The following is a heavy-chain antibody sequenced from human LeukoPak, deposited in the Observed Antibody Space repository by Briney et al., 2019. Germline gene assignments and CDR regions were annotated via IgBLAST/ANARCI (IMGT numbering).Heavy chain of an antibody. V-gene: IGHV4-59*01. CDR1: GASFSTNY. D-gene: IGHD1-1*01. Sequence: SETLSLTCSVSGASFSTNYWSWIRRPPGRGLEWIGYVFDSGSTNYNPSLKSRVTISVDTSTKQFSLRLSSVTAADTAVYYCARLYQQSKWKYYYYYMDVWGKWTAVTVSS. CDR3: ARLYQQSKWKYYYYYMDV. J-gene: IGHJ6*03. CDR2: VFDSGST.